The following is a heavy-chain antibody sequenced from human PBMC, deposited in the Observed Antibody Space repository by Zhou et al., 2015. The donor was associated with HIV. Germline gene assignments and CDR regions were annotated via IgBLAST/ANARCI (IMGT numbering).Heavy chain of an antibody. CDR2: IRYDGSNK. J-gene: IGHJ4*02. CDR3: AKDGVSAGTNGVHFDY. D-gene: IGHD1-7*01. CDR1: GFTFSSYG. V-gene: IGHV3-30*02. Sequence: VQLVESGGGLVQPGGSLRLSCAASGFTFSSYGMHWVRQAPGKGLEWVAFIRYDGSNKYYADSVKGRFTISRDNSKNTLYLQMNSLRAEDTAVYYCAKDGVSAGTNGVHFDYWGQGTLVTVSS.